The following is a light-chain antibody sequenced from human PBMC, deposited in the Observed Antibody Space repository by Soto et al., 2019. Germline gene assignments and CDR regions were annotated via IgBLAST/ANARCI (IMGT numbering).Light chain of an antibody. Sequence: EIVMTQSPATLSVSPGERATLSCRASQSVSSNLAWYQQKPGQAPRLLIYAASTRATGIPARFSGSGSGTEYTLPISSLQSEDFAVYYCQQYNNWPPYTFGQGTKLEIK. V-gene: IGKV3-15*01. CDR3: QQYNNWPPYT. CDR2: AAS. CDR1: QSVSSN. J-gene: IGKJ2*01.